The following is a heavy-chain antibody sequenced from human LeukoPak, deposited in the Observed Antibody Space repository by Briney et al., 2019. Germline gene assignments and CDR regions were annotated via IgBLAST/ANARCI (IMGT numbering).Heavy chain of an antibody. V-gene: IGHV4-34*01. CDR1: GGSFSGYY. D-gene: IGHD6-19*01. CDR3: ARLRSIAVAGTNYYYYMDV. CDR2: INHSGST. Sequence: SETLSLTCAVYGGSFSGYYWSWIRQPPGKGLEWIGEINHSGSTNYNPSLKSRVTISVDTSKNQFSLKLSSVTAADTAVYYCARLRSIAVAGTNYYYYMDVWGKGTTVTVSS. J-gene: IGHJ6*03.